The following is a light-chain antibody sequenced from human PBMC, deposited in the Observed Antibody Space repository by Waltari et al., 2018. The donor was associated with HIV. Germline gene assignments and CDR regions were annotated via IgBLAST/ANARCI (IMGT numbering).Light chain of an antibody. V-gene: IGLV3-25*03. J-gene: IGLJ3*02. Sequence: SYELTQPTSVSVSPGQTARITCSGSLFPHPSAYWYQQKPGQAPVMVMYKDTERPSGIPERFSGSSSGTTVTLTISGVQAEDEADYHCQSLDTSNTWVFGGGTKLTVL. CDR2: KDT. CDR3: QSLDTSNTWV. CDR1: LFPHPS.